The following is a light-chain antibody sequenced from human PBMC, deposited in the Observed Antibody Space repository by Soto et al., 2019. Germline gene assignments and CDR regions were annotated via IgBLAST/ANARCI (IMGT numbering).Light chain of an antibody. CDR3: QSFDSSRFYV. CDR2: GNS. CDR1: SSNIGTGYD. Sequence: QSVLTQPPSVSGAPGQRVTISCTGSSSNIGTGYDVHWYQQLPGTAPKLLIYGNSNRPSGVPDRFSGSKSGTSASLAITGLQAEDEADYYCQSFDSSRFYVFGTGTKV. V-gene: IGLV1-40*01. J-gene: IGLJ1*01.